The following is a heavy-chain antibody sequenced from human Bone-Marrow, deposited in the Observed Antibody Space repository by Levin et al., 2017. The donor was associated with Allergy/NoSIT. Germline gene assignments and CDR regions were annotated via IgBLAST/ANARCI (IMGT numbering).Heavy chain of an antibody. D-gene: IGHD6-6*01. V-gene: IGHV1-69*13. CDR3: ARDGGYSSSGHSFFDY. Sequence: ASVKVSCKSSGGTFNSQSINWVRQAPGQGLEWMGGIIPIIGRSTYAQKFQGRVTITADESTNTVYLELSSLRFEDTAVYYCARDGGYSSSGHSFFDYWGQGTLVTASS. CDR1: GGTFNSQS. J-gene: IGHJ4*02. CDR2: IIPIIGRS.